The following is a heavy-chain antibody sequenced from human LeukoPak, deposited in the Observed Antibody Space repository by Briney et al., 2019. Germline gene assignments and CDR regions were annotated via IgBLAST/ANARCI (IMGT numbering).Heavy chain of an antibody. D-gene: IGHD4-17*01. CDR2: ISSSSSTI. J-gene: IGHJ4*02. CDR3: SRDDGYGDYRGVCY. Sequence: GGSLRLSCAASGFTFSSYSMNWVRQAPGKGLEWVSYISSSSSTIYYADSVKGRFTISRDNAKNSLYLQMNSLRAEDTAVYYCSRDDGYGDYRGVCYWGQGTLVTVPS. V-gene: IGHV3-48*04. CDR1: GFTFSSYS.